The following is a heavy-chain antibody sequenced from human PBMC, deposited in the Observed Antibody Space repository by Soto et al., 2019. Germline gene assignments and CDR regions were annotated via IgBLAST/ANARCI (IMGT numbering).Heavy chain of an antibody. V-gene: IGHV4-59*01. CDR2: VYYSGGT. J-gene: IGHJ4*02. CDR1: GGSISSYY. Sequence: PSETLSLTCTVSGGSISSYYWTWSRQPPGKGLEWLGYVYYSGGTTYNPSLKSRITISVDTYKNQISLNPTSVTAADTAVYSCASEARMLCFDYWGPGTLVTVSS. D-gene: IGHD2-8*01. CDR3: ASEARMLCFDY.